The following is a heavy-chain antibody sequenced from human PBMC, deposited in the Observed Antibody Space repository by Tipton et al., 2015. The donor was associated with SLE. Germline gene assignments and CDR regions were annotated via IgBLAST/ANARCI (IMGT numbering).Heavy chain of an antibody. CDR3: ARCPRKQWLAYYYYYMDV. V-gene: IGHV4-4*02. J-gene: IGHJ6*03. CDR1: GGSISSSNW. Sequence: TLSLTCAVSGGSISSSNWWSWVRQPPGKGLEWIGEIYHSGSTNYNPSLKSRVTISVDKSKNQFSLKLSSVTAADTAVYYCARCPRKQWLAYYYYYMDVWGKGTTVTVSS. CDR2: IYHSGST. D-gene: IGHD6-19*01.